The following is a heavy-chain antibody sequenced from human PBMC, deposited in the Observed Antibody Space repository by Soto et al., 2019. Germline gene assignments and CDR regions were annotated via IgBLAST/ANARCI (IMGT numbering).Heavy chain of an antibody. Sequence: GGSLRLSCAASGFTFSSYAMSWVRQAPGKGLEWVSAISGSGGSTYYADSVKGRFTISRDNSKNTLYLQMNSLRAEDTAVYYCGRGGGHTLFAYCGQGTLVTVSS. D-gene: IGHD2-15*01. J-gene: IGHJ4*01. V-gene: IGHV3-23*01. CDR1: GFTFSSYA. CDR2: ISGSGGST. CDR3: GRGGGHTLFAY.